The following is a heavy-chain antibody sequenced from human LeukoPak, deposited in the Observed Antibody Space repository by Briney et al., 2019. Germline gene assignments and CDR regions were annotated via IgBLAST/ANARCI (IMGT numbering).Heavy chain of an antibody. Sequence: ASVKVSCKASGYSFSGYFIHWVRQAPGQGLEWMGRINPNNRDTIYAQKLQGRVTMTTDTSTSTAYMELRSLRSDDTAVYYCARVLSVAENWFDPWGQGTLVTVSS. CDR3: ARVLSVAENWFDP. CDR2: INPNNRDT. D-gene: IGHD6-19*01. J-gene: IGHJ5*02. V-gene: IGHV1-18*04. CDR1: GYSFSGYF.